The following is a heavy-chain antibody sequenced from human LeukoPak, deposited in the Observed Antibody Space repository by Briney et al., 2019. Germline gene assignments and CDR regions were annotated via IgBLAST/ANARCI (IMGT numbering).Heavy chain of an antibody. D-gene: IGHD3-22*01. J-gene: IGHJ3*01. CDR3: ARDGDSSGHDDFDL. CDR1: GGSISSQY. V-gene: IGHV4-4*07. Sequence: SETLSLTCTVSGGSISSQYWSWIRQPAGKGLEWIGRIYTSGSTNYNPSLKSRVTMSVDTSKNQFSLKLSSVTAADTAVYYCARDGDSSGHDDFDLWGQGTMVTVSS. CDR2: IYTSGST.